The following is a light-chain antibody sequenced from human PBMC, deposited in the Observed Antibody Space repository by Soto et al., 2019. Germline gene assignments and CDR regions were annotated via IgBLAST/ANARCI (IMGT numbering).Light chain of an antibody. CDR2: AAS. V-gene: IGKV3-20*01. Sequence: EIVLTQSPGTLSLSPGERATLSCRASQSVGSNYLAWYQQKPGQAPRLLIYAASGKATGIPDRFSGSGSGTDFTLTISRLEPGDSAVYYCQQYDSSPRTFGQGTKVDIK. CDR1: QSVGSNY. J-gene: IGKJ1*01. CDR3: QQYDSSPRT.